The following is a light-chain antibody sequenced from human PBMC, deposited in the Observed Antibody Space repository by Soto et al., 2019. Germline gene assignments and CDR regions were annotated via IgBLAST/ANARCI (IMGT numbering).Light chain of an antibody. Sequence: DIQMTQSPSSLSASVGDRVTITCRASQSISSYLNWYQQKPGKATKLLIYAASSWQSAVPSMFSGSGSGTDFTVTISSLQPEDFATYYCQQSYTGETVGQGTKVEIK. V-gene: IGKV1-39*01. CDR1: QSISSY. J-gene: IGKJ1*01. CDR2: AAS. CDR3: QQSYTGET.